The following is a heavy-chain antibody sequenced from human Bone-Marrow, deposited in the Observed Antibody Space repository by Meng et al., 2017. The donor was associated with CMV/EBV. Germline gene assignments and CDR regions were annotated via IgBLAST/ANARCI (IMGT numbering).Heavy chain of an antibody. Sequence: GESLKISCVASGSTVSSNYMTWVRQAPGKGLEWVSSISGSGGSTYYADSVKGRFTISRDNSKNTLYLQMNSPRAEDTAVYYCAKHSGDYWGQGTLVTVSS. CDR3: AKHSGDY. D-gene: IGHD6-13*01. V-gene: IGHV3-23*01. CDR1: GSTVSSNY. J-gene: IGHJ4*02. CDR2: ISGSGGST.